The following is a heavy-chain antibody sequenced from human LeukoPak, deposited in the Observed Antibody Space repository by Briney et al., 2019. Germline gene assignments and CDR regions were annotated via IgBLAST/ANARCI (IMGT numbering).Heavy chain of an antibody. J-gene: IGHJ4*02. CDR3: ARANWNYYFDY. V-gene: IGHV3-7*03. Sequence: AGGSLRLSCAVSGFTFSGFWMSWSRQAPGKGLEWVASINSDGSEGYYADVVKGRFTISRDNAKNSLYLQINSLRAEDTAVYYCARANWNYYFDYWGQGTLVTVSS. CDR1: GFTFSGFW. D-gene: IGHD1-7*01. CDR2: INSDGSEG.